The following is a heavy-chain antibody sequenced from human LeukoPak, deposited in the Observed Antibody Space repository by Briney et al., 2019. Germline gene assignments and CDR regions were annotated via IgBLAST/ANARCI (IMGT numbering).Heavy chain of an antibody. CDR1: GYSISSGSY. V-gene: IGHV4-38-2*01. J-gene: IGHJ6*03. CDR3: ARHRLSTTSGYAFDYMDV. D-gene: IGHD5-12*01. Sequence: SETLSLTCAVSGYSISSGSYWGWIRQPPGKGLEWIGSMYHSGSTYYNPSLKSRVTISVDTSENQFSLKLTSVTAADTAVYFCARHRLSTTSGYAFDYMDVWGKGTTVTVSS. CDR2: MYHSGST.